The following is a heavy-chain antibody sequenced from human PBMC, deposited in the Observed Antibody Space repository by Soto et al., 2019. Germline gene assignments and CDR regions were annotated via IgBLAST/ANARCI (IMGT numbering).Heavy chain of an antibody. Sequence: QVQLVQSGAEVKKPGASVKVSCKTSGYTFTSYDINWVRQATGRGLEWMGWMNPNSANTAYAQKFQGRVTMTRNTSIITAYMELSSLRSEDTAVYYYARERSSGAFDIWGQGTMVTVSS. D-gene: IGHD1-26*01. CDR3: ARERSSGAFDI. J-gene: IGHJ3*02. CDR2: MNPNSANT. CDR1: GYTFTSYD. V-gene: IGHV1-8*01.